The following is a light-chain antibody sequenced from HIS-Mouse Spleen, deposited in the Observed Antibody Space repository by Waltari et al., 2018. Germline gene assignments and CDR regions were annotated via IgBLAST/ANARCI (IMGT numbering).Light chain of an antibody. CDR1: ALPKKY. CDR3: YSTDSSGNHRV. CDR2: EDS. J-gene: IGLJ2*01. Sequence: SYELTQPPSVSVSPGQTARITCSGDALPKKYAYWYQQKSGQAPVLVSYEDSKRTSGIPEGCSGSSSGTMATLTISGAQVEDEADYYCYSTDSSGNHRVFGGGTKLTVL. V-gene: IGLV3-10*01.